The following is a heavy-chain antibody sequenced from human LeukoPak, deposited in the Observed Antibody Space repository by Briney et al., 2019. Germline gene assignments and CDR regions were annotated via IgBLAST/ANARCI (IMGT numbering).Heavy chain of an antibody. V-gene: IGHV1-2*02. J-gene: IGHJ6*03. CDR3: ARDLGGIVGATFYYYYMDV. D-gene: IGHD1-26*01. CDR2: INLNSGGT. Sequence: ASVKVSCKASGYTFTGYYMHWVRQAPAQGLEWMGWINLNSGGTNYAQKFQGRVTMTRDTSISTAYMELSRLRSDDTAVYYGARDLGGIVGATFYYYYMDVWGKGTTVTVSS. CDR1: GYTFTGYY.